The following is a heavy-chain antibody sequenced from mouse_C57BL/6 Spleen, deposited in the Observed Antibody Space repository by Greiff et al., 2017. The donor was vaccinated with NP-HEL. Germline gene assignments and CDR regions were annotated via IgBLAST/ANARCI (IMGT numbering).Heavy chain of an antibody. V-gene: IGHV1-69*01. CDR2: IDPSDSYT. Sequence: QVQLQQPGAELVMPGASVKLSCKASGYTFTSYWMHWVKQRPGQGLEWIGEIDPSDSYTNYNQKFKGKSTLTVDKSSSTAYMQLSSLTSEDSAVSYCARNGNYYLANWGQGTTPTVSS. CDR3: ARNGNYYLAN. J-gene: IGHJ2*01. CDR1: GYTFTSYW. D-gene: IGHD2-1*01.